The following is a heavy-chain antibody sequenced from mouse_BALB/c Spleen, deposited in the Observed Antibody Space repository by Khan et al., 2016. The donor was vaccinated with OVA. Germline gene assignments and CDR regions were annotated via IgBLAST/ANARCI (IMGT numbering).Heavy chain of an antibody. CDR1: GFSLTSYG. CDR2: IWAGGST. Sequence: QVQLKESGPGLVAPSQSLSITCTVSGFSLTSYGLHWVRHPPGKGLEWLGVIWAGGSTNYNSALMSRLSISKDNSKSQVFLKMNSLQTDDTAMYYCARGDGYYEDAMDYWGKGTSVTVSS. CDR3: ARGDGYYEDAMDY. V-gene: IGHV2-9*02. J-gene: IGHJ4*01. D-gene: IGHD2-3*01.